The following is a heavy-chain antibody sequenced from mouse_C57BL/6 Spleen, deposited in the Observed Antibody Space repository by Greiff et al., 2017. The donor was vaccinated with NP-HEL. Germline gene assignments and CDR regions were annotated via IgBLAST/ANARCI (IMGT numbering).Heavy chain of an antibody. CDR2: FHPYNDDT. CDR3: ARGDYDVDYFDY. J-gene: IGHJ2*01. D-gene: IGHD2-4*01. Sequence: QVQLKESGAELVKPGASVKMSCKASGYTFTTYPIEWMKQNHGKSLEWIGNFHPYNDDTKYNEKFKGKATLTVEKSPSTVYLELSRLTSDDSAVYYCARGDYDVDYFDYWGQGTTLTVSS. V-gene: IGHV1-47*01. CDR1: GYTFTTYP.